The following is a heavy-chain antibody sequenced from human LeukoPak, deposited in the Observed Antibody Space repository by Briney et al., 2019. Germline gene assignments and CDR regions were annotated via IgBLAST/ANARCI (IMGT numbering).Heavy chain of an antibody. D-gene: IGHD3-22*01. V-gene: IGHV3-23*01. CDR3: AKLMGGYYDSSGYYSGLDY. Sequence: GGTLRLSCAASGFTFSSYGMSWVRQAPGKGLEWVSAISGSGGSTYYADSVKGRFTISRDNSKNTLYLQMNSLRAEDTAVYYCAKLMGGYYDSSGYYSGLDYWGQGTLVTVSS. CDR2: ISGSGGST. CDR1: GFTFSSYG. J-gene: IGHJ4*02.